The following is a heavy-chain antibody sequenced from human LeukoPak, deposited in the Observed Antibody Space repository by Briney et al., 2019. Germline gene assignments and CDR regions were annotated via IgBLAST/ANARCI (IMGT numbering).Heavy chain of an antibody. CDR2: INHSGST. CDR1: GGSFSGYY. D-gene: IGHD3-3*01. Sequence: SETLSLTCAAYGGSFSGYYWSWIRQPPGKGLEWIGEINHSGSTNYNPSLKSRVTISVDTSKNQFSLKLSSVTAADTAVYYCARVGVAGLNYYYYYYMDVWGKGTTVTVSS. J-gene: IGHJ6*03. CDR3: ARVGVAGLNYYYYYYMDV. V-gene: IGHV4-34*01.